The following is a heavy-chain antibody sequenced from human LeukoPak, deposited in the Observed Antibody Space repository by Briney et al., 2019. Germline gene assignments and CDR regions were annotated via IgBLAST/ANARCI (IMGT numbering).Heavy chain of an antibody. D-gene: IGHD2-15*01. V-gene: IGHV3-30-3*01. CDR1: GFTFNTYA. CDR3: ARDTSYTVVAAIQAYGVPEDGDY. J-gene: IGHJ4*02. Sequence: GGSLRLSCAASGFTFNTYAMHWVRQAPGKGLEWVAVIAYDGNNIYYADSVKGRFTVSRDNTKNTLFLQMNSLRAEDTAVYYCARDTSYTVVAAIQAYGVPEDGDYWGQGTLVTVSS. CDR2: IAYDGNNI.